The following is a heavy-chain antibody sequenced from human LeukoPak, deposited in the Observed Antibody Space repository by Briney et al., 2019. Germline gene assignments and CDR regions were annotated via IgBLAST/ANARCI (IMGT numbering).Heavy chain of an antibody. CDR3: VGTGPLSSNGWDFNY. D-gene: IGHD6-19*01. Sequence: PGGSLRLSCAVSGFIVSSNYMSWVRQAPGKGLEWVSIIYSGGSTYYADSVKGRFTISRDNSKNMLFLQMNSLRAEDTAVYYCVGTGPLSSNGWDFNYWGQGTLVTVSS. CDR1: GFIVSSNY. CDR2: IYSGGST. J-gene: IGHJ4*02. V-gene: IGHV3-53*01.